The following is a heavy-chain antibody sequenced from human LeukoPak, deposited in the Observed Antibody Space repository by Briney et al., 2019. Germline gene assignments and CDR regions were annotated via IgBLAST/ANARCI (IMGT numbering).Heavy chain of an antibody. CDR1: GYTFTGYY. J-gene: IGHJ5*02. CDR3: ARVLYDTGHHWFDP. CDR2: INPNSGGT. Sequence: GASVKVSCKASGYTFTGYYMHWVRQAPGQGLEWMGWINPNSGGTNYAQKFQGRVTMTRDTSISTAYMELSRLRSDDTAVYYCARVLYDTGHHWFDPWGQGTLVTVSS. D-gene: IGHD3-22*01. V-gene: IGHV1-2*02.